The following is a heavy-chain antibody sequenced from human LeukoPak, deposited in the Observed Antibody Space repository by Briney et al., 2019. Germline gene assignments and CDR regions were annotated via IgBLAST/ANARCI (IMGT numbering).Heavy chain of an antibody. CDR2: IYWNDDK. CDR3: ARENTWKYGFWSGLQYYFDY. Sequence: SGPTLVKPTQTLTLTCTFSGFSLSTSGVGVGWIRQPPGKALEWLALIYWNDDKRYSPSLKSRLTITKDTSKNQVVLTMTNMDPVDTATYYCARENTWKYGFWSGLQYYFDYWGQGTLVTVSS. J-gene: IGHJ4*02. D-gene: IGHD3-3*01. V-gene: IGHV2-5*01. CDR1: GFSLSTSGVG.